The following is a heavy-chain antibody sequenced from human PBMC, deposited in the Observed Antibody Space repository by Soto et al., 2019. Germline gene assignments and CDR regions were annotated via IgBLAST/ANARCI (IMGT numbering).Heavy chain of an antibody. V-gene: IGHV3-30*18. Sequence: RLSCAASGFTFSSYGMHWVRQAPGKGLEWVAVISYDGSNKYYADSVKGRFTISRDNSKNTLYLQMNSLRAEDTAVYYCAKDRTRETTNSYYGMDVWGPGXTVTGSS. CDR3: AKDRTRETTNSYYGMDV. D-gene: IGHD4-17*01. J-gene: IGHJ6*02. CDR1: GFTFSSYG. CDR2: ISYDGSNK.